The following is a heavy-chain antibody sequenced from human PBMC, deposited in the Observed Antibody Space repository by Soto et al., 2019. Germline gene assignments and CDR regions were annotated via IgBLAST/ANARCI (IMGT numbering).Heavy chain of an antibody. CDR1: GFTFGTYA. V-gene: IGHV3-23*01. CDR2: ISASGGRT. CDR3: AKESGIGEGYSYGYVGDFDF. D-gene: IGHD5-18*01. J-gene: IGHJ4*01. Sequence: EVQLLESGGGLVQPGGSLRLSCAASGFTFGTYAMSWVRQAPGKGLAWVSSISASGGRTFYADSVKGRFTISRDNSENTLWLQMSSLRAEDTAVYYCAKESGIGEGYSYGYVGDFDFWGHATLVTVSS.